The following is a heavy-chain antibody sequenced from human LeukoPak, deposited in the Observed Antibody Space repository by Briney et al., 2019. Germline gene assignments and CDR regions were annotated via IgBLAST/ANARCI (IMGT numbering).Heavy chain of an antibody. J-gene: IGHJ4*02. CDR1: GFTFSNYW. V-gene: IGHV3-74*01. D-gene: IGHD3-9*01. CDR2: IKNDGSYT. Sequence: GGSLRLSCAASGFTFSNYWMHWVRQAPGKGPVWVARIKNDGSYTSYTDSVKGRFTISRDHAKNTLYLQMSSLRAEDTAVYYCARDFDMGGTPGDDFDYWGRGTLVTVSS. CDR3: ARDFDMGGTPGDDFDY.